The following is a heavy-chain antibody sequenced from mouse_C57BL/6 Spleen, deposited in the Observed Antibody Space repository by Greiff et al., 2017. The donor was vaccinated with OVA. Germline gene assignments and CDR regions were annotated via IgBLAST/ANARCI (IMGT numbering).Heavy chain of an antibody. D-gene: IGHD1-1*01. CDR3: ARHAYSGVCVY. CDR1: GYSFTGYY. CDR2: INPSTGGT. J-gene: IGHJ3*01. V-gene: IGHV1-42*01. Sequence: EVQLQQSGPELVKPGASVKISCKASGYSFTGYYMNWVKQSPEKSLEWIGEINPSTGGTTYNQKFKAKATLTVDKSSSTAYMQLKSLTSEDSAVYFCARHAYSGVCVYWGQGTLVTVSA.